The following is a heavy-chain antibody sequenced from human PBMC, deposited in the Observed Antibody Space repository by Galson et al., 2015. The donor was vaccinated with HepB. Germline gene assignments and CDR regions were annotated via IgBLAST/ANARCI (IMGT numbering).Heavy chain of an antibody. CDR2: INPNSGGT. CDR3: ARGRGGYSYEAGFDY. Sequence: SVKVSCKASGYTFTSYYMHWVRQAPGQGLEWMGWINPNSGGTNYAQKFQGWVTMTRDTSISTAYMELSRLRSDDTAVYYCARGRGGYSYEAGFDYWGQGTLVTVSS. D-gene: IGHD5-18*01. V-gene: IGHV1-2*04. CDR1: GYTFTSYY. J-gene: IGHJ4*02.